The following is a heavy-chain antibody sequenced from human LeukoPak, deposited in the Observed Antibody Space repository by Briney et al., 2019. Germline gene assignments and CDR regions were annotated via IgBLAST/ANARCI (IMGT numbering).Heavy chain of an antibody. CDR3: AQKGESWSGIDY. CDR2: ISGSGGST. Sequence: GGSLRLSCAASGFTFSSYAMNWVRQAPGKGLEWVSAISGSGGSTYYADSVKGRFTISRDNSKNTLYLQMNSLRAEDTAVYYCAQKGESWSGIDYWGQGTLVTVSS. V-gene: IGHV3-23*01. CDR1: GFTFSSYA. D-gene: IGHD3-3*01. J-gene: IGHJ4*02.